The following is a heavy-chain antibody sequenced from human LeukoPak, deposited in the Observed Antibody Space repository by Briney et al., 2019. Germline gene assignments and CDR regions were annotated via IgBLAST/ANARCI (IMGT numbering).Heavy chain of an antibody. CDR2: INAGNGNT. D-gene: IGHD2-8*01. CDR3: ARESPIVLMVYATPLFY. J-gene: IGHJ4*02. CDR1: GYTFTSYA. V-gene: IGHV1-3*01. Sequence: ASVKVSCEASGYTFTSYAMHWVRQAPGQRLEWMGWINAGNGNTKYSQKFQGRVTITRDTSASTAYMELSSLRSEDTAVYYCARESPIVLMVYATPLFYWGQGTLVTVSS.